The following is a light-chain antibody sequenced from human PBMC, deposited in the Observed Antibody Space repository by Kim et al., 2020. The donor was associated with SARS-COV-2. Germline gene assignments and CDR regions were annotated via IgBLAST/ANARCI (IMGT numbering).Light chain of an antibody. V-gene: IGLV2-18*02. CDR3: SSYTSSNTIV. CDR1: SSDVGSYNR. CDR2: EVT. Sequence: QSALTQPPSVSGSPGQSVTISCTGTSSDVGSYNRVSWYQQPPGTAPKLLIYEVTNRPSGVPDRFSGSKSGDTASLTISGLQAEEEADYYCSSYTSSNTIVFGRGTQLTVL. J-gene: IGLJ3*02.